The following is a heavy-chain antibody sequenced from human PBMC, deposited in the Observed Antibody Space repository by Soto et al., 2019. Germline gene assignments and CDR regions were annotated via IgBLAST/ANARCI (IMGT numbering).Heavy chain of an antibody. CDR3: ASHSGSYAEYFQH. D-gene: IGHD1-26*01. Sequence: GGSLRLSCAASGFTFSSYEMNWVRQAPGKGLEWVSYISSSGSTIYYADSVKGRFTISRDNAKNSLYLQMNSLRAEDPAVYYCASHSGSYAEYFQHWGQGTLVTVSS. J-gene: IGHJ1*01. V-gene: IGHV3-48*03. CDR1: GFTFSSYE. CDR2: ISSSGSTI.